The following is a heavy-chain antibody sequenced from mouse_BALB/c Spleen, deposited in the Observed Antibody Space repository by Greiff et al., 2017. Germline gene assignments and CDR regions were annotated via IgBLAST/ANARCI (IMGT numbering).Heavy chain of an antibody. V-gene: IGHV3-6*02. CDR2: ITYDGSN. D-gene: IGHD4-1*01. J-gene: IGHJ2*01. CDR3: ARDLTGFFDY. CDR1: GYSITSGYY. Sequence: EVQLVESGPGLVKPSQSLSLTCSVTGYSITSGYYWNWIRQFPGNKLEWMGYITYDGSNNYNPSLKNRISITRDTSKNQFFLKLNSVTTEDTATYCCARDLTGFFDYWGQGTTLTVSS.